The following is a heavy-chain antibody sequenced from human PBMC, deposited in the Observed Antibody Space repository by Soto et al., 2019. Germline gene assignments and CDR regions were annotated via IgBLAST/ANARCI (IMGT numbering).Heavy chain of an antibody. Sequence: QVQLVQSGAEVKKPGASVKVSCKASGYTFTSYDINWVRQAPGQGLEWMGWMNPNSGNTGYAQKFRGRVTMTRNTSISTAYMELSGLRPEDTAVYDCARGPGYIAEGGSGWGQGTLVTVSS. CDR1: GYTFTSYD. V-gene: IGHV1-8*01. D-gene: IGHD6-13*01. CDR3: ARGPGYIAEGGSG. CDR2: MNPNSGNT. J-gene: IGHJ4*02.